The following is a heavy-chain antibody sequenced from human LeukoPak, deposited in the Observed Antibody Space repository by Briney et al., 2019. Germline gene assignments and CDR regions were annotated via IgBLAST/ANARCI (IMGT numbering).Heavy chain of an antibody. D-gene: IGHD3-3*01. V-gene: IGHV1-3*01. CDR3: AKSKYYDFWSGLDY. CDR1: GYTFTSYA. CDR2: INAGNGNT. J-gene: IGHJ4*02. Sequence: ASVKVSCKASGYTFTSYAMHWVRQAPGQRLEWMGWINAGNGNTKCSQKFQGRVTITRDTSASTAYMELSSLRSEDTAVYYCAKSKYYDFWSGLDYWGQGTLVTVSS.